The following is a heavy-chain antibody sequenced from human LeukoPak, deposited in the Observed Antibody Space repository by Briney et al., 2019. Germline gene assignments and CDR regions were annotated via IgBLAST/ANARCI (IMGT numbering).Heavy chain of an antibody. D-gene: IGHD2-15*01. J-gene: IGHJ5*02. V-gene: IGHV1-2*02. CDR1: GYTFTGYY. Sequence: GASVKVSCKASGYTFTGYYMHWVRQAPGQGLEWMGWINPNSGGTNYAQKFQGRVTMTRDTSISTAYMELSRLRSDDTAVYYCALRHVGYCSGGSCYKAYWFDPWGQGTLVTVSS. CDR3: ALRHVGYCSGGSCYKAYWFDP. CDR2: INPNSGGT.